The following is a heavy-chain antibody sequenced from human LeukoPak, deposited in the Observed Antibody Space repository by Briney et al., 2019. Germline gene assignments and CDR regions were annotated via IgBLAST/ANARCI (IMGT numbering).Heavy chain of an antibody. CDR3: ARSHYDFWSGYSYFDY. J-gene: IGHJ4*02. Sequence: GGSLRLSCAASGFTFSSYWMSWVRQAPGKGLEWVANIKEDGSKNYYVNSVKGRFTISRDNAKNALYLQMNSLRAEDTAVYYCARSHYDFWSGYSYFDYWGQGTLVTVSS. CDR1: GFTFSSYW. V-gene: IGHV3-7*03. CDR2: IKEDGSKN. D-gene: IGHD3-3*01.